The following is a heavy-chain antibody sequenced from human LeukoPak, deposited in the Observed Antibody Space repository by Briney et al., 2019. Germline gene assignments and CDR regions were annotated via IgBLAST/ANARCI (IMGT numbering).Heavy chain of an antibody. V-gene: IGHV4-34*01. Sequence: KPSETLSLTCAVYGGSFSGYYWSWIRQPPGKGLEWIGEINHSGSTNYNPSLKSRVTISVDTSKNQFSLKLSSVTAADTAVYYCARRPYRGEYQLLRWGQGTLVTVSS. CDR1: GGSFSGYY. J-gene: IGHJ1*01. D-gene: IGHD2-2*01. CDR2: INHSGST. CDR3: ARRPYRGEYQLLR.